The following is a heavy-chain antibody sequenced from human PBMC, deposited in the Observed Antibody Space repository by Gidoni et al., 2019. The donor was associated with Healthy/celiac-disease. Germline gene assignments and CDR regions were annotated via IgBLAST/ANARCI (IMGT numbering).Heavy chain of an antibody. V-gene: IGHV2-5*02. D-gene: IGHD6-13*01. CDR2: IYWDDDK. J-gene: IGHJ5*02. Sequence: QITLKESGPTLVKPTQTLTLTCTFSGFSLSTSGVGVGWIRQPPGKALEWLALIYWDDDKRYSPSLKSRLTITKDTSKNQVVLTMTNMDPVDTATYYCAHSRDSSWSRWFDPWGQGTLVTVSS. CDR1: GFSLSTSGVG. CDR3: AHSRDSSWSRWFDP.